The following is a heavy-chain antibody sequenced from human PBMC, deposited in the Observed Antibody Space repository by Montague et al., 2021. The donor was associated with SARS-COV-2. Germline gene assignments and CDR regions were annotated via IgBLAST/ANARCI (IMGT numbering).Heavy chain of an antibody. Sequence: SLRLSCAASGFTFDDYALYWVRQAPGKGLEWVPSISCSSRRIDYADSVKGRFTISRDSAKNSLYLQMSSLRAEDTAVYYCVKDGRKMASDNAYCYGMDPWGQGTTVTVSS. CDR1: GFTFDDYA. V-gene: IGHV3-9*01. CDR3: VKDGRKMASDNAYCYGMDP. CDR2: ISCSSRRI. J-gene: IGHJ6*02. D-gene: IGHD5-24*01.